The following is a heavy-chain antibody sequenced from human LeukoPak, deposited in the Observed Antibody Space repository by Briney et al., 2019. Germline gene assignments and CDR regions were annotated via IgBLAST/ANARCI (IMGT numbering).Heavy chain of an antibody. Sequence: GASMKVSCKASGYTFTSYDINWVRQATGQGLEWIGWMNPNSGNTGYAQKFQGRVTITRNTSISTAYMELSSLRSEDTAVYYCARGLLRTKWLLCYWGQGTLVTVSS. V-gene: IGHV1-8*03. CDR3: ARGLLRTKWLLCY. J-gene: IGHJ4*02. D-gene: IGHD3-22*01. CDR1: GYTFTSYD. CDR2: MNPNSGNT.